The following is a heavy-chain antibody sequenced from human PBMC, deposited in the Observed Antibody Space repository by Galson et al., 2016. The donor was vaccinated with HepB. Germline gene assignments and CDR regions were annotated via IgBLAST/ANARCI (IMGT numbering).Heavy chain of an antibody. CDR2: IYDSGIT. Sequence: SETLSLTCTVSGGSVSSGAYYWSWIRQPPGKGLEWIGYIYDSGITNYNPSLKSRVTISLDTSNNQFSLKLSSVTAADTAVYYCSRRDGGMGTTMLDYWGQGTLVTVSS. J-gene: IGHJ4*02. CDR1: GGSVSSGAYY. V-gene: IGHV4-61*08. D-gene: IGHD1-26*01. CDR3: SRRDGGMGTTMLDY.